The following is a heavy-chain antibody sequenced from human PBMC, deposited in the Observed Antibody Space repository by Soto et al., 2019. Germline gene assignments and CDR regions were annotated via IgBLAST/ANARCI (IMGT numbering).Heavy chain of an antibody. CDR3: AREGCSGGSCPTYFDL. D-gene: IGHD2-15*01. J-gene: IGHJ2*01. Sequence: QVQLQESGPGLVKPSETLSLTCTVSGGSISSYYWSWIRQPPGKGLEWIGYIYYSGSTNYNPSLKSRVTISVDTSKNQLSLKLSSVTAADTAVYYCAREGCSGGSCPTYFDLWGRGTLVTVSS. V-gene: IGHV4-59*01. CDR1: GGSISSYY. CDR2: IYYSGST.